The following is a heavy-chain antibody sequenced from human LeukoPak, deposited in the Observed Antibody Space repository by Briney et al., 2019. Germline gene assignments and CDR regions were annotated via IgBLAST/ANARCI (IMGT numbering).Heavy chain of an antibody. CDR1: GGTFSSYG. D-gene: IGHD3-10*01. Sequence: SVKVSCKASGGTFSSYGISWVRQAPGQGLEWMGGIIPIFGTPNYAQKFQGRVTITADESTSTAYMELSSLRSEDTAVYYCARGSGTITMVRGVFYGMDVWGQGTTVTVSS. CDR2: IIPIFGTP. CDR3: ARGSGTITMVRGVFYGMDV. V-gene: IGHV1-69*13. J-gene: IGHJ6*02.